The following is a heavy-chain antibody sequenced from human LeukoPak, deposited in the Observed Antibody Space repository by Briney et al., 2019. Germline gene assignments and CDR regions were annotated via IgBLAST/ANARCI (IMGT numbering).Heavy chain of an antibody. CDR3: ARTPGYSGYDWYWFDP. CDR1: GYTFTSYG. D-gene: IGHD5-12*01. CDR2: ISAYNGNT. Sequence: ASVKVSFKASGYTFTSYGISWVRQAPGQGLEWMGWISAYNGNTNYAQKLQGRVTMTTDTSTSTAYMELRSLRSDDTAVYYCARTPGYSGYDWYWFDPWGQGTLVTVSS. V-gene: IGHV1-18*01. J-gene: IGHJ5*02.